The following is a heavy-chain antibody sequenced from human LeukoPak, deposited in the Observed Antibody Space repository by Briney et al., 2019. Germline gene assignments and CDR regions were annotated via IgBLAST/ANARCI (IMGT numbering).Heavy chain of an antibody. J-gene: IGHJ4*02. Sequence: SETLSLTCTVSGGSISSYYWSWIRQPPGKGLEWIGYIYYSGSTNYNPSLKSRVTISVDTSKNQFSLKLSSVTAADTDVYYCARDFPYYYDSSGYWGQGTLVTVSS. CDR1: GGSISSYY. V-gene: IGHV4-59*01. D-gene: IGHD3-22*01. CDR2: IYYSGST. CDR3: ARDFPYYYDSSGY.